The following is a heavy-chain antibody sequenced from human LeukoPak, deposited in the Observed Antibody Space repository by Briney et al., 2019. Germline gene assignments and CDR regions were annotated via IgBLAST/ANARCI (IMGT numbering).Heavy chain of an antibody. CDR2: INHSGST. V-gene: IGHV4-34*01. D-gene: IGHD6-13*01. Sequence: SETLSLTCTVSGGSISSYYWSWIRQPPGKGLEWIGEINHSGSTNYNPSLKSRVTISVDTSKNQFSLKLSSVTAADTAVYYCARSSSSWTLDYWGQGTLVTVSS. CDR1: GGSISSYY. J-gene: IGHJ4*02. CDR3: ARSSSSWTLDY.